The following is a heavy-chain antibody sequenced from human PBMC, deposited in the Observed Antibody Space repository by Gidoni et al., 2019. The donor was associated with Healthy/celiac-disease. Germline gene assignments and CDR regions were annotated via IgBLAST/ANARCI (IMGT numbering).Heavy chain of an antibody. CDR2: IYTSGST. CDR1: GGSISSGSYY. V-gene: IGHV4-61*02. D-gene: IGHD3-16*01. J-gene: IGHJ2*01. CDR3: ARGGGI. Sequence: QVQLQESGPGLVKPSQTLSLTCTVSGGSISSGSYYWSWIRQPAGKGLEWIGRIYTSGSTNYNPSLKSRVTISVDTSKNQFSLKLSSVTAADTAVYYCARGGGIWGRGTLVTVSS.